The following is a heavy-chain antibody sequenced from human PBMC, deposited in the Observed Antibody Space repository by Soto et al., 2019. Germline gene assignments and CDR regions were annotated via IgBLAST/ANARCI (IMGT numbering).Heavy chain of an antibody. Sequence: SETLSLTCAVSGGSISSYYWSWIRQPPGKGLEWIGYISASGSTNYNPSLKSRVTISVDTSTNEFSLELRSMTAADTAVYYCARNSEYSSSTDYWGQGTLVTVSS. D-gene: IGHD6-6*01. CDR1: GGSISSYY. J-gene: IGHJ4*02. CDR3: ARNSEYSSSTDY. V-gene: IGHV4-59*01. CDR2: ISASGST.